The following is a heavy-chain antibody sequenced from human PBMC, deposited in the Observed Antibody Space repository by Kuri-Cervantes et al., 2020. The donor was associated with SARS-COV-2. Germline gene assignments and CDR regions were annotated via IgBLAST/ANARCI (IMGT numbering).Heavy chain of an antibody. D-gene: IGHD4-11*01. V-gene: IGHV4-39*01. J-gene: IGHJ6*03. Sequence: TFSSYAMSWVRQAPGKGLEWIGSIYYSGSTYYNPSLKSRVTISVDTSKNQFSLKLSSVTAADTAVYYCARQYNSNYYYYYYMDVWGKGTTVTVSS. CDR1: TFSSYA. CDR2: IYYSGST. CDR3: ARQYNSNYYYYYYMDV.